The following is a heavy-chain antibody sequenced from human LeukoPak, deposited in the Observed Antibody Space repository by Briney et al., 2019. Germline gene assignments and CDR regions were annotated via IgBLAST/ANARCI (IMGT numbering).Heavy chain of an antibody. CDR1: GFTFSSYS. D-gene: IGHD3-10*01. CDR3: ARDSFSGTTYKPLFDY. J-gene: IGHJ4*02. V-gene: IGHV3-21*01. Sequence: GGSLRLSCAAAGFTFSSYSFNWVRQAPGQGLEWVSSISSSSSYIYYADSVKGRFTISRDNAKNSLYLQVNSLRDEDTAVYYCARDSFSGTTYKPLFDYWGQGTLVTVSS. CDR2: ISSSSSYI.